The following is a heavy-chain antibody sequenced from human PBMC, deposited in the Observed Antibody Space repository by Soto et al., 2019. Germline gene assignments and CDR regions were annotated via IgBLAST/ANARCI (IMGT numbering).Heavy chain of an antibody. CDR2: INPNSGGT. J-gene: IGHJ3*02. Sequence: GSSVKVSCKASGYTFTGYYLPWVRQSPVQGLEWMGWINPNSGGTNYAQKFQGWVTMTRDTSISTAYMELSRLRSDDTAVYYCARSRSFFSDPTKAFDIWGQGTMVTVSS. CDR3: ARSRSFFSDPTKAFDI. V-gene: IGHV1-2*04. D-gene: IGHD3-3*01. CDR1: GYTFTGYY.